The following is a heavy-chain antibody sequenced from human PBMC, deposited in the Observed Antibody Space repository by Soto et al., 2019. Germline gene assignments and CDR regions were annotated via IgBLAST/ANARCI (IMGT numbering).Heavy chain of an antibody. CDR3: AGGRGDYYYGMDV. V-gene: IGHV4-30-4*01. CDR2: IYYSGST. J-gene: IGHJ6*02. CDR1: GGSISSGDYY. D-gene: IGHD3-10*01. Sequence: TLSLTCTVSGGSISSGDYYWSWIRQPPGKGLEWIGYIYYSGSTYYNPSLKSRVTISVDTSKNQFSLKLSSVTAADTAVYYCAGGRGDYYYGMDVWGQGTTVTVSS.